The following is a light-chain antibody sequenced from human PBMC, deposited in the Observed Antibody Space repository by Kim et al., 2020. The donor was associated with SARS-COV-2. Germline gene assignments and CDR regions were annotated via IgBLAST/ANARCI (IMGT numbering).Light chain of an antibody. V-gene: IGKV3-15*01. CDR2: GAS. CDR3: QQYHNWPYT. J-gene: IGKJ2*01. CDR1: ESIRSN. Sequence: EIVMTQPLATLSVSPGEGATLSCRASESIRSNLVWYQQKPGQAPRLLIYGASFRATGIPARFSGSGSGTEFTLTISSLQSEDFAVYYCQQYHNWPYTFGQGTKLEI.